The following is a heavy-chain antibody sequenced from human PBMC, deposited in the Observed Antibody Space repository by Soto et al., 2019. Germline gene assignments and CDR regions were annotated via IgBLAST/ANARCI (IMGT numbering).Heavy chain of an antibody. CDR2: IYHSGST. D-gene: IGHD1-7*01. V-gene: IGHV4-30-2*01. CDR3: ARDWNYVIDY. J-gene: IGHJ4*02. CDR1: GGSISSGGYS. Sequence: SETLSLTCAVSGGSISSGGYSWSWIRQPPGKGLEWIGYIYHSGSTYYNPSLKSRVTISVDRSKNQFSLKLSSVTAADTAVYYCARDWNYVIDYWGQGTLVTVSS.